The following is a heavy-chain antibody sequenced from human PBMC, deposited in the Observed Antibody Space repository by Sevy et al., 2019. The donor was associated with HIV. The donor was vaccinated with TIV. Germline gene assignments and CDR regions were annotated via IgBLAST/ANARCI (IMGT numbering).Heavy chain of an antibody. V-gene: IGHV1-69*13. CDR3: ARSLSIAAAGKNRFDP. Sequence: ASVKVSCKASGGTFSSYAISWVRQAPGQGLEWMGGIIPIFGTANYAQKFQGRVTITADESTSTAYMELSSLRSEDTAVYYCARSLSIAAAGKNRFDPWGQGTLVTVSS. CDR1: GGTFSSYA. CDR2: IIPIFGTA. J-gene: IGHJ5*02. D-gene: IGHD6-13*01.